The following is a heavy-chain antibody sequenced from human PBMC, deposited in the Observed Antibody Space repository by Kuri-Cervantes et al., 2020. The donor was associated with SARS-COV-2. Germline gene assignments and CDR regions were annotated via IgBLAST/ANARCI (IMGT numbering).Heavy chain of an antibody. CDR3: ARWPDVSGVFDY. D-gene: IGHD2-15*01. V-gene: IGHV4-30-2*01. CDR1: GGSISSGSYS. Sequence: LRLSCAVSGGSISSGSYSWSWIRQTPGKGLEWIGYIYRSGNTYYNPALRSRVTISVDTSKNQFFLKLISVTAADTAVYYCARWPDVSGVFDYWGQGTLVTVSS. CDR2: IYRSGNT. J-gene: IGHJ4*02.